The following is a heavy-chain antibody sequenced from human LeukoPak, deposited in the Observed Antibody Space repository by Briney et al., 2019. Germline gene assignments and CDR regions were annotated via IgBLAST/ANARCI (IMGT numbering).Heavy chain of an antibody. CDR2: ISGSGGST. D-gene: IGHD3-22*01. Sequence: GGSLRLSCAASGFTFSSYAMSWVRQAPGKGLEWVSAISGSGGSTYYADSVKGRFTISRDNSKNTLYLQMNGLRAEDTAVYYCAKKSLTDSSGYYYAYYFDYWGQGTLVTVSS. CDR3: AKKSLTDSSGYYYAYYFDY. V-gene: IGHV3-23*01. CDR1: GFTFSSYA. J-gene: IGHJ4*02.